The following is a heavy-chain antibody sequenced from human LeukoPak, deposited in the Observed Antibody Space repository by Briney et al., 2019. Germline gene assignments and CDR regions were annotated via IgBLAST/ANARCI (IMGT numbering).Heavy chain of an antibody. D-gene: IGHD3-10*01. J-gene: IGHJ4*02. CDR2: ISGSGGST. V-gene: IGHV3-23*01. CDR3: ARDPYYYGSETENYFDY. Sequence: GGSLRLSCAASGFTFSSYAMSWVRQAPGKGLEWVSAISGSGGSTYYADSVKGRFTISRDNSKNTLYLQMNSLRAEDTAVYYCARDPYYYGSETENYFDYWGQGTLVTVSS. CDR1: GFTFSSYA.